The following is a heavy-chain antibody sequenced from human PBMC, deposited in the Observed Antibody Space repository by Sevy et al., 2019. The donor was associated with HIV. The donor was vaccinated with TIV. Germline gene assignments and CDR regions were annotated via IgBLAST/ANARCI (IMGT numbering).Heavy chain of an antibody. CDR2: ISGSGGST. J-gene: IGHJ4*02. CDR1: GFTFSSYA. D-gene: IGHD2-8*02. V-gene: IGHV3-23*01. Sequence: GGSLRLSCAASGFTFSSYALTWVRQAPGKGLEWVSTISGSGGSTYYADSVKGRFTISRDNSKNTLYLQMNSLRAEDTAVYYCARAYRTLNIAVIPTGDIDYWGQGTLVTVSS. CDR3: ARAYRTLNIAVIPTGDIDY.